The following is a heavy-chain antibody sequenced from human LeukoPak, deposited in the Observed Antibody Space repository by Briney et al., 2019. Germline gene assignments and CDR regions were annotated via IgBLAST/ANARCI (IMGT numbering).Heavy chain of an antibody. V-gene: IGHV6-1*01. Sequence: SQTLSLTCAISGDSVSSNSAGLNWIRQSPSRGLEWLGRTYYRSKWYNDYAVSVKGRITINPDTSTNQFSLQLNSVTPEDTAVYYCARGGGSLNYWGQGTLVTVSS. CDR1: GDSVSSNSAG. CDR3: ARGGGSLNY. J-gene: IGHJ4*02. CDR2: TYYRSKWYN. D-gene: IGHD3-10*01.